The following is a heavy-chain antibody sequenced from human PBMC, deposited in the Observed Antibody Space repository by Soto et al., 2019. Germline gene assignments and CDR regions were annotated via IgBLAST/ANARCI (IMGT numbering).Heavy chain of an antibody. J-gene: IGHJ1*01. CDR1: GFTFSRHW. CDR3: AREGEGAYLVERGGYDA. CDR2: VNGDGGRP. Sequence: PGGSLRLSCAASGFTFSRHWMHWVRLAPGKGLVWVSRVNGDGGRPCYADSVKGRFTISRDNAKSALYLGMNSLRVEDTDVYYCAREGEGAYLVERGGYDARGQGTLVTV. V-gene: IGHV3-74*01. D-gene: IGHD3-22*01.